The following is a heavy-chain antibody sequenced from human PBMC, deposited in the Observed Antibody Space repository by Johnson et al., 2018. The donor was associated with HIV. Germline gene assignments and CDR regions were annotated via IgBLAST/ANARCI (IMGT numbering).Heavy chain of an antibody. Sequence: QVQLVESGGGVVQPGGSLRLSCAATGFTFSSYGMHGVRQAPGKGLEWVAFIRYDGTKKYYADSVKGRFTISRDNSHNMLYLQRDSLRAEDTAAYYCAKAEDVEDTSGYLSAFDIWGQGTMVTVSS. CDR3: AKAEDVEDTSGYLSAFDI. D-gene: IGHD3-22*01. V-gene: IGHV3-30*02. J-gene: IGHJ3*02. CDR1: GFTFSSYG. CDR2: IRYDGTKK.